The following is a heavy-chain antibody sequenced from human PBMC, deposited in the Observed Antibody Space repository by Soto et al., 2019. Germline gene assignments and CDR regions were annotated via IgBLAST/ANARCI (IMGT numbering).Heavy chain of an antibody. Sequence: ASVKVSCKASGYIFTNYYMHWVRQAPGQGLEWMGTINAGGGYTTYAQRFQGRVTMTRDTSTSTVSMELSSLRYEDTALYYCTRGGGNVVESAPFYLWSQGTLVTVSS. V-gene: IGHV1-46*03. CDR2: INAGGGYT. D-gene: IGHD2-21*01. CDR1: GYIFTNYY. CDR3: TRGGGNVVESAPFYL. J-gene: IGHJ5*02.